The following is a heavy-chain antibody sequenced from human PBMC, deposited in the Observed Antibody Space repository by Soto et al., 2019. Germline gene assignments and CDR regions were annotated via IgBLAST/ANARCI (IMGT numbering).Heavy chain of an antibody. V-gene: IGHV1-18*01. J-gene: IGHJ4*02. CDR3: ARGSYGDY. CDR2: SSPQNGNT. D-gene: IGHD1-26*01. Sequence: QVHLVQSGAEVKKPGASVKVSCKGSGYGFTTYGITWVRQAPGQGLEWMAWSSPQNGNTNYAQKPQASVTATRDTPTSTAYRELRTLRSDDTAVYYCARGSYGDYWRQGALVTVSS. CDR1: GYGFTTYG.